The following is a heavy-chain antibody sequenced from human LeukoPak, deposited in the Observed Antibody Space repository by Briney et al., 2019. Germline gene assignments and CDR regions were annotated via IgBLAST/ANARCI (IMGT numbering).Heavy chain of an antibody. Sequence: PGGSLRLSCAASGFTFDDYAMHWVRQGPGKSLEWVSLINENGDIAYYGDFVRGRFTVSRDNAKNSLYLQMNSLTTEDTALYYCAKARWEPNFDYWGQGTLVTVSS. D-gene: IGHD1-26*01. CDR2: INENGDIA. CDR3: AKARWEPNFDY. V-gene: IGHV3-43*02. CDR1: GFTFDDYA. J-gene: IGHJ4*02.